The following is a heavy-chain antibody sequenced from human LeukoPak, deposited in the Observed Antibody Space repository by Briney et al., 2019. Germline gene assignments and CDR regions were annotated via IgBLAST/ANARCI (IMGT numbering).Heavy chain of an antibody. CDR3: VGGYDPHY. CDR1: GFTFSNFW. CDR2: INGDGSDT. Sequence: GGSLRLSCAASGFTFSNFWMHWVRQAPGKGLVWVSRINGDGSDTSCADSVKGRLTISRDNAKNTLYLQMNSLRAEDTAIYYCVGGYDPHYWGQGTLVTVSS. V-gene: IGHV3-74*01. D-gene: IGHD2-8*02. J-gene: IGHJ4*02.